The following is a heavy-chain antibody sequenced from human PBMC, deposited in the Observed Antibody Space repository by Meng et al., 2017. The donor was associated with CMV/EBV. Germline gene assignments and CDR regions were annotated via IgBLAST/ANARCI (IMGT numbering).Heavy chain of an antibody. CDR1: GGTFSSYA. V-gene: IGHV1-69*12. CDR3: ARAGDYGGRGYFDY. D-gene: IGHD4-23*01. Sequence: VQRVRCGAEVKKPGSWVKVSCKASGGTFSSYAISWVRQAPGQGLEWMGGIIPIFGTANYAQKFQGRVTITADESTSTAYMELSSLRSEDTAVYYCARAGDYGGRGYFDYWGQGTLVTVSS. J-gene: IGHJ4*02. CDR2: IIPIFGTA.